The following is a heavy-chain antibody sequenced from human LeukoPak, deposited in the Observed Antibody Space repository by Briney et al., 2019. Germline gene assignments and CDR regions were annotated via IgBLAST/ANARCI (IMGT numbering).Heavy chain of an antibody. CDR2: INHSGST. CDR3: ARGAGALTLDYFDY. Sequence: SETLSLTCAVYGGSFSGYYRSWIRQPPGKGLEWIGEINHSGSTIYNPSLKSRVTISVDTSKNQFSLKLSSVTAADTAVYYRARGAGALTLDYFDYWGQGTLVTVSS. D-gene: IGHD4/OR15-4a*01. CDR1: GGSFSGYY. J-gene: IGHJ4*02. V-gene: IGHV4-34*01.